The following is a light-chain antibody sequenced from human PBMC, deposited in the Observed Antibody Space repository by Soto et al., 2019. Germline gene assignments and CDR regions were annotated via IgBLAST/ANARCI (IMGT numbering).Light chain of an antibody. CDR1: QSVSSSF. V-gene: IGKV3-20*01. CDR3: QQYGSSPWT. J-gene: IGKJ1*01. CDR2: GAS. Sequence: EIVLTQSPGTLSLSPGERATLSCRASQSVSSSFLGWYQQKPGQAPRLLIYGASSRATGIPDKFSGSGSGTDFTLIISRLEPEDCAVYYCQQYGSSPWTVGHGTKVEIK.